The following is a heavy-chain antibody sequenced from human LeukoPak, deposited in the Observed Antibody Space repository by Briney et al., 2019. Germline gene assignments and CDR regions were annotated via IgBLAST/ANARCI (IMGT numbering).Heavy chain of an antibody. J-gene: IGHJ4*02. V-gene: IGHV1-18*01. CDR2: ISAYNGNT. CDR3: ARSFLYRSGGSCYPRSYNFDY. CDR1: GYTFTSYG. D-gene: IGHD2-15*01. Sequence: ASVKVSCKASGYTFTSYGISWVRQAPGQGLEWMGWISAYNGNTNYAQKLQGRVTMTTDTSTSTAYMELRSLRSDDTAVYYCARSFLYRSGGSCYPRSYNFDYWGQGTLVTVSS.